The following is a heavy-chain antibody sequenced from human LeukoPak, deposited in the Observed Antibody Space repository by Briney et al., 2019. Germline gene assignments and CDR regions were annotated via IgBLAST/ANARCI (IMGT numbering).Heavy chain of an antibody. Sequence: SETLSLTCTVSGGSISSSSYYWGWIRQPPGKGLEWIGSIYHSGSTYYNPSLKSRVTISVDTSKNQFSLKLSSVTAADTAVYYCASQWTPQWLVPLGEGYWGQGTLVTVSS. CDR3: ASQWTPQWLVPLGEGY. CDR2: IYHSGST. CDR1: GGSISSSSYY. J-gene: IGHJ4*02. V-gene: IGHV4-39*07. D-gene: IGHD6-19*01.